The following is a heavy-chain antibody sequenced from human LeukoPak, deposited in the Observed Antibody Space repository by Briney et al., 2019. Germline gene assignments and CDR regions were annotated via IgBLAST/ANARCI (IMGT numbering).Heavy chain of an antibody. D-gene: IGHD3-22*01. V-gene: IGHV3-33*01. CDR3: ARDMETYYYDSSGYKPFDY. J-gene: IGHJ4*02. CDR2: IWYDGSNK. CDR1: GFTFSSYG. Sequence: PGRSLRLSCAASGFTFSSYGMHWVRRAPGKGLEWVAVIWYDGSNKYYADSVKGRFTISRDNSKNTLYLQMNSLRAEDTAVYYCARDMETYYYDSSGYKPFDYWGQGTLVTVSS.